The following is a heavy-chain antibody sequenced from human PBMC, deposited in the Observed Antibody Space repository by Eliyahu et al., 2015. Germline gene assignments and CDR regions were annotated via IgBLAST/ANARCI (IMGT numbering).Heavy chain of an antibody. CDR2: ISSSSSYI. CDR1: GFTFSSXS. Sequence: EVQLVESGGGLVKPGGSLRLSCAASGFTFSSXSMNWVRQAPGKGLEWVSSISSSSSYIYYADSVKGRFTISRDNAKNSLYLQMNSLRAEDTAVYYCARVGEVVVAATSWFDPWGQGTLVTVSS. D-gene: IGHD2-15*01. V-gene: IGHV3-21*01. CDR3: ARVGEVVVAATSWFDP. J-gene: IGHJ5*02.